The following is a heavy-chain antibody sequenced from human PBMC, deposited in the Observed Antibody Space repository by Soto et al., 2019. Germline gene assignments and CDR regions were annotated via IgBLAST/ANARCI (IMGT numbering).Heavy chain of an antibody. D-gene: IGHD1-1*01. J-gene: IGHJ4*02. Sequence: QVHLVQSGAEVKKPGASVKVSCKGSGYAFTTYGITWVRQAPGQGLEWMGWISAHNGNTNYAQKLQGRVTVTKDTSTSTAYMELRSLRSDDTAVYYCARGRYGDYWGQGALVTVSS. CDR1: GYAFTTYG. CDR3: ARGRYGDY. V-gene: IGHV1-18*01. CDR2: ISAHNGNT.